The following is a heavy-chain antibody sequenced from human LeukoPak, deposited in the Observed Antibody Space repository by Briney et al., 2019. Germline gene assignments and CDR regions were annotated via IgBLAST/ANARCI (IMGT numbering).Heavy chain of an antibody. Sequence: GGSLRLSCAASGFIFSSYWMTWVRQAPGKGLEWVSSISSSSSYIYYADSVKGRFTISRDNAKNSLYLQMNSLRAEDTAVYYCARDPGGGEAFDIWGQGTMVTVSS. V-gene: IGHV3-21*01. D-gene: IGHD3-10*01. CDR3: ARDPGGGEAFDI. J-gene: IGHJ3*02. CDR2: ISSSSSYI. CDR1: GFIFSSYW.